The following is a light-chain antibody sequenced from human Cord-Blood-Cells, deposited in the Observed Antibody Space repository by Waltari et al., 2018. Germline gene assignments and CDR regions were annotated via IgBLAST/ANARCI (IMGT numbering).Light chain of an antibody. J-gene: IGLJ3*02. V-gene: IGLV2-11*01. Sequence: QSALTQPRSVSGSPGQSVTISCTGTSSAVGGYNYVSWYQQHPGKAPKLMFYDVSKRPSGVPDRFSGSKSGNTASLTISGLQAEDEADYYCCSYAGSYTFSWVFGGGTKLTVL. CDR2: DVS. CDR3: CSYAGSYTFSWV. CDR1: SSAVGGYNY.